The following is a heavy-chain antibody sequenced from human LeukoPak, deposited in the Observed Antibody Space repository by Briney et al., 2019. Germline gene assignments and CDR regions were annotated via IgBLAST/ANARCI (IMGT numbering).Heavy chain of an antibody. V-gene: IGHV3-21*01. CDR3: ARGSPTYYDILTGYSSLYYFDY. D-gene: IGHD3-9*01. J-gene: IGHJ4*02. CDR1: GFTFSSYS. CDR2: ISSSSSYI. Sequence: GGSLRLPCAASGFTFSSYSMNWVRQAPGKGLEWVSSISSSSSYIYYADSVKGRFAISRDNAKNSLYLQMNSLRAEDTAVYYCARGSPTYYDILTGYSSLYYFDYWGQGTLVTVSS.